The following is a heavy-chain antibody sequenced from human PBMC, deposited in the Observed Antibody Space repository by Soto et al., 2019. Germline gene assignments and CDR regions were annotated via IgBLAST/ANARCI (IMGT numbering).Heavy chain of an antibody. V-gene: IGHV4-61*01. CDR1: GGSFKRGSYS. CDR2: VYHTGRT. Sequence: SETLSPTFTVSGGSFKRGSYSWSWIRQPPGKGLEWIGYVYHTGRTSYNPSLKSRVSISMDTSKNQFSLNLDSVTAADTAMYFCARDFAYFDSWGQGTLVTVSS. D-gene: IGHD3-3*01. CDR3: ARDFAYFDS. J-gene: IGHJ4*02.